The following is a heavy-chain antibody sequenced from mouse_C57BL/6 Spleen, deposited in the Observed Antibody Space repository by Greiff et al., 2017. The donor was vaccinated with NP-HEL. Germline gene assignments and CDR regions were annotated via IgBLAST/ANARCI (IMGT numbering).Heavy chain of an antibody. J-gene: IGHJ2*01. CDR1: GFTFSSYT. CDR3: ARHGTYYFDY. Sequence: EVQGVESGGGLVKPGGSLKLSCAASGFTFSSYTMSWVRQTPEKRLEWVATISGGGGNTYYTDSVKGRFTISRDNAKNTLYLQMSSLRSEDTALYYCARHGTYYFDYWGQGTTLTVSS. V-gene: IGHV5-9*01. CDR2: ISGGGGNT. D-gene: IGHD4-1*01.